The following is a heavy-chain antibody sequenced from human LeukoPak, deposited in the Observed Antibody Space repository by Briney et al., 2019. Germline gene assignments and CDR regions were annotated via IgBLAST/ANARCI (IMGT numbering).Heavy chain of an antibody. CDR3: ARDDGGYCSSTSCYT. Sequence: GGPLRLSCAASEFSVGSNYMTWVRQAPGKGLEWVSLIYSGGSTYYADSVKGRFTISRDNAKNSLYLQMNSLRAEDTAVYYCARDDGGYCSSTSCYTWGQGTLVTVSS. CDR2: IYSGGST. J-gene: IGHJ5*02. V-gene: IGHV3-66*01. CDR1: EFSVGSNY. D-gene: IGHD2-2*02.